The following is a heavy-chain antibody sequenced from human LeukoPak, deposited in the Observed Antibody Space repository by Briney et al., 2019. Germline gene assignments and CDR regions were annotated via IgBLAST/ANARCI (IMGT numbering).Heavy chain of an antibody. CDR2: INPSGSST. CDR3: ARAPQQWLVSNWFDP. V-gene: IGHV1-46*01. J-gene: IGHJ5*02. D-gene: IGHD6-19*01. Sequence: ASVKVSCKASGYTFTSYYTNWVRQAPGQGLEWMGIINPSGSSTSYAQKFQGRVTMTRDTSTSTVYMELSSLTSEDTAVYYCARAPQQWLVSNWFDPWGQGTLVTVSS. CDR1: GYTFTSYY.